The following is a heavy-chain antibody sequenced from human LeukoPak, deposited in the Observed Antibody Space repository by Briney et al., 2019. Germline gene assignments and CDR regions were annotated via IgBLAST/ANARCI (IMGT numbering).Heavy chain of an antibody. CDR1: GFTFSSYG. CDR2: ISYDGTNK. Sequence: GGSLRRSGAVSGFTFSSYGMHWVRQAPGKGLQWMAVISYDGTNKYYADSVKGRFTISRDNPKNTLYLQMNSLRAEDTAVYYCAKDLNYDFWSGLGNWGQGTLVTVSS. V-gene: IGHV3-30*18. J-gene: IGHJ4*02. D-gene: IGHD3-3*01. CDR3: AKDLNYDFWSGLGN.